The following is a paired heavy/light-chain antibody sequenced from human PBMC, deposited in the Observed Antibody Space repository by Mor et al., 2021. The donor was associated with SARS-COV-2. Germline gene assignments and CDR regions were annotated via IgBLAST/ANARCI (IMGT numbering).Light chain of an antibody. V-gene: IGKV1-39*01. Sequence: DIQMTQSPSSLSASVGDRVTVTCRASQNINSYLNWFQQKPGKAPRLLISAASTLQSGVPSRFSGRGSGTYFTLTISSLQVEDFATYYCQQTDRSPLTFGGGTKVEIK. CDR3: QQTDRSPLT. CDR1: QNINSY. J-gene: IGKJ4*01. CDR2: AAS.
Heavy chain of an antibody. CDR1: GFTFSAYW. J-gene: IGHJ4*02. Sequence: EVQLVESGGDLVHPGGSLRLSCAASGFTFSAYWMSWVRQAPGKEPEWVANIKPDVSEIYYVESVKGRFTISRDNAKNSLYLQMNSLRAEDTAVYYCARDKLVGPTLLDYWGQGTRVTVSS. V-gene: IGHV3-7*01. D-gene: IGHD1-26*01. CDR2: IKPDVSEI. CDR3: ARDKLVGPTLLDY.